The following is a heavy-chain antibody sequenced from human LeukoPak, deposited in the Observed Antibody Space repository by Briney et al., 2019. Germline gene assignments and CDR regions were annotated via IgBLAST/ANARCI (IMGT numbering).Heavy chain of an antibody. CDR1: GYTFTGYY. Sequence: GASVKVSCKASGYTFTGYYMHRVRQAPGQGLEWMGWINPNSGGTNYAQKFQGRVTMTRDTSISTAYMELSRLRSDDTAVYYCARDLGESSSWYHADYYYYMDVWGKGTTVTVSS. J-gene: IGHJ6*03. CDR3: ARDLGESSSWYHADYYYYMDV. D-gene: IGHD6-13*01. CDR2: INPNSGGT. V-gene: IGHV1-2*02.